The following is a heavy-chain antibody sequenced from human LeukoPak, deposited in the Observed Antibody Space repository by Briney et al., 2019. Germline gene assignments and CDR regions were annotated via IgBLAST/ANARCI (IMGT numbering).Heavy chain of an antibody. J-gene: IGHJ4*02. D-gene: IGHD6-13*01. Sequence: GGSLGLSCTASGFTFGDYAMSWVRQAPGKGLEWVGFIRSKAYGGTTEYAASVKGRFTISRDDSKSIAYLQMNSLKTEDTAVYYCTHGVGIAAAGNFDYWGQGTLVTVSS. CDR1: GFTFGDYA. CDR2: IRSKAYGGTT. CDR3: THGVGIAAAGNFDY. V-gene: IGHV3-49*04.